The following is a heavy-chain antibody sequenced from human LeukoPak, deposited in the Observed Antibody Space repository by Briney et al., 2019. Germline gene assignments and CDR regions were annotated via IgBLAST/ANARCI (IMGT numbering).Heavy chain of an antibody. CDR2: INHSGST. D-gene: IGHD6-19*01. CDR1: GGSFSGYY. Sequence: SETLSLTCAVYGGSFSGYYWSWIRQPPGKGLEWIGEINHSGSTNYNPSLKSRVTISVDTSKNQFSLKLSSVTAADTAVYYCAVLYSSGWYDYYYYGMDVWGRGTTVTVSS. CDR3: AVLYSSGWYDYYYYGMDV. V-gene: IGHV4-34*01. J-gene: IGHJ6*02.